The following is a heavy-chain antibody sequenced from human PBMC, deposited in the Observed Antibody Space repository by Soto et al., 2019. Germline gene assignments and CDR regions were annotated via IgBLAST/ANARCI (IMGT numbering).Heavy chain of an antibody. V-gene: IGHV3-30*18. CDR2: ISYDGSNK. Sequence: QVQLVESGGGVVQPGRSLRLSCAASGFTFSSYGMHWVRQAPGKGLEWVAVISYDGSNKYYADSVKGRFTISRDNSKNTLYLQMNSLRAEDTAVYYCAKGRGGAYCSGGSCYSFDYWGQGTLVTVSS. J-gene: IGHJ4*02. CDR3: AKGRGGAYCSGGSCYSFDY. D-gene: IGHD2-15*01. CDR1: GFTFSSYG.